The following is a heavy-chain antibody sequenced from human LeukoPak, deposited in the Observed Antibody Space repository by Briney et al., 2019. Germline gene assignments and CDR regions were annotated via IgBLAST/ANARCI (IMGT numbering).Heavy chain of an antibody. D-gene: IGHD3-3*01. V-gene: IGHV4-59*01. Sequence: SETLSLTCTVSGGSISSYYWSWIRQPPGKGLEWIGYIYYSGSTNYNPSLKSRVTISVDTSKNQFSLKLSPVTAADTAVYYCARATVYDFWSGYYEFDYWGQGTLVTVSS. CDR1: GGSISSYY. CDR2: IYYSGST. J-gene: IGHJ4*02. CDR3: ARATVYDFWSGYYEFDY.